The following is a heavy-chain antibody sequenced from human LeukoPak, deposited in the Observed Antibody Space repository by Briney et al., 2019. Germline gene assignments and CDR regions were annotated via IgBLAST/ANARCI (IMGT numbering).Heavy chain of an antibody. V-gene: IGHV3-21*01. D-gene: IGHD3-22*01. CDR1: GFTFSSYS. J-gene: IGHJ4*02. CDR2: ISSSSSYI. Sequence: GGSLRLSCAASGFTFSSYSMNWVRQAPGKGLEWVSSISSSSSYIYYADSVKGRFTISRDNAKNSLYLQMNSLRAEDTAVYYCARISLNYYDSSGSLRTRYFDYWGQGTLVTVSS. CDR3: ARISLNYYDSSGSLRTRYFDY.